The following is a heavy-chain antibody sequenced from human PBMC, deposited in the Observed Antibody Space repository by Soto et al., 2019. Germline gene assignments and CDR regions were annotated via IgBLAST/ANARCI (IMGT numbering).Heavy chain of an antibody. J-gene: IGHJ4*02. D-gene: IGHD6-13*01. V-gene: IGHV5-51*01. Sequence: GESLKISCKGSGYSFTSYWIGWVRQMPGKGLEWMGIIYPGDSDTRYSPSVQGQVTISAFDSISTASLQRSSLKASDTAVYYCARQGRRYSSSWFDYWGQGTLVTVSS. CDR2: IYPGDSDT. CDR1: GYSFTSYW. CDR3: ARQGRRYSSSWFDY.